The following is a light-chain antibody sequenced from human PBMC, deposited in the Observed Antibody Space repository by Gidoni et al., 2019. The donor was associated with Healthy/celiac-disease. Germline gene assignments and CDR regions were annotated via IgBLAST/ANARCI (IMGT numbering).Light chain of an antibody. V-gene: IGKV1-39*01. CDR3: QQSYSTLGIT. CDR1: QSISSY. CDR2: AAS. Sequence: DIKMTQSPSSLSASIGDRVTVTCRASQSISSYLNWYQQKPGKAPKLLIYAASSLQSGVPSRISGSGSGTDFTLTISSLQPEDFATYYCQQSYSTLGITFGQGTRLEIK. J-gene: IGKJ5*01.